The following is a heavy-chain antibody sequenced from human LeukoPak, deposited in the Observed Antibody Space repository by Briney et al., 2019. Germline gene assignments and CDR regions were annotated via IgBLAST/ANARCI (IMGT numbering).Heavy chain of an antibody. J-gene: IGHJ4*02. CDR1: GFTSSRYA. Sequence: GGSLRLSCVASGFTSSRYAMSWVRQPPGKGLEWVSAFSGSGGSTYYADSVKGRFTISRDSSKATLYLQMTSLRVEDTAIYYCARSLSSSWYDYFDNWGQGTLATVSS. CDR2: FSGSGGST. V-gene: IGHV3-23*01. CDR3: ARSLSSSWYDYFDN. D-gene: IGHD6-13*01.